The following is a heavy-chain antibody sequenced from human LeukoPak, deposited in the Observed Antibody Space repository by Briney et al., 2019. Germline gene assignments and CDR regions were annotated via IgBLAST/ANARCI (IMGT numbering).Heavy chain of an antibody. CDR3: ALAAAGTLTTTGFDY. D-gene: IGHD6-13*01. CDR2: IGEEKSDSWT. CDR1: GFTFSNYP. V-gene: IGHV3-23*01. Sequence: GGSLRLSCAASGFTFSNYPMGWVRQAPGKGLEWLSAIGEEKSDSWTKSADSVKGRFTISRDNSENTLYLQMGSLRAEDMAVYYCALAAAGTLTTTGFDYWGQGTLVTVSS. J-gene: IGHJ4*02.